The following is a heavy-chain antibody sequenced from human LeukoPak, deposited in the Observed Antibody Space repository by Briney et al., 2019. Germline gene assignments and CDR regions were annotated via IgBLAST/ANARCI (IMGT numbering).Heavy chain of an antibody. Sequence: GGSLRLSCEASGFSFDSYAMSWVRQAPGKGLKWVSAISGSGLSTYYADSVKGRFTISRDNSKNTLYLQMNSLRAEDTAVYYCAKGRYDILTGYYGLIDYWGQGTLVTVSS. J-gene: IGHJ4*02. D-gene: IGHD3-9*01. CDR2: ISGSGLST. V-gene: IGHV3-23*01. CDR3: AKGRYDILTGYYGLIDY. CDR1: GFSFDSYA.